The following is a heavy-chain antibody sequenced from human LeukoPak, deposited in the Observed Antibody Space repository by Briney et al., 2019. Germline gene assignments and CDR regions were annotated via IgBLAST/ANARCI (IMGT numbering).Heavy chain of an antibody. CDR3: AADVVGAKSRFDP. J-gene: IGHJ5*02. D-gene: IGHD1-26*01. CDR1: GFTFTSSA. Sequence: ASVKVSCKASGFTFTSSAMQWVRQARGQRLEWIGRIVVGSGNTNYAQKFQERVTITRDMSTSTAYMELSSLRSEDTAVYYCAADVVGAKSRFDPWGQGTLVTVSS. V-gene: IGHV1-58*02. CDR2: IVVGSGNT.